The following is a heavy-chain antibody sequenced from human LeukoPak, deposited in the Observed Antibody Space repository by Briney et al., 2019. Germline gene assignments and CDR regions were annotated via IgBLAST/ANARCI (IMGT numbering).Heavy chain of an antibody. CDR1: GFTFSSYA. J-gene: IGHJ4*02. V-gene: IGHV3-30*04. CDR2: ISYDGSNK. Sequence: GGSLRLSCAASGFTFSSYAMHWVRQAPGKGLEWVAVISYDGSNKYYADSVKGRFTISRDNSKNTLYLQMNSLRAEDTAVYYCASIAAAGSSFDYCGQGTLVTVSS. D-gene: IGHD6-13*01. CDR3: ASIAAAGSSFDY.